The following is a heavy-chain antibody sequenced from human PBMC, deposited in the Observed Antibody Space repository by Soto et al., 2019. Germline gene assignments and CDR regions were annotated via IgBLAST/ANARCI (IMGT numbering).Heavy chain of an antibody. V-gene: IGHV1-2*04. Sequence: ASVKVSCKASGYTFTGYYMHWVRQAPGQGLEWMGWINPNSGCTNYAQKFQGWVTMTRDTSISTAYMELSRLRSDDTAVYYCARGTSPTAAGEHIDYWGQGTLVTVSS. CDR2: INPNSGCT. CDR3: ARGTSPTAAGEHIDY. CDR1: GYTFTGYY. D-gene: IGHD6-13*01. J-gene: IGHJ4*02.